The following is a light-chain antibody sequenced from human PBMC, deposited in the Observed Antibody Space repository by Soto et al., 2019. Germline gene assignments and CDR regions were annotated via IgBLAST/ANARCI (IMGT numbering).Light chain of an antibody. CDR2: GAS. CDR1: QSVRSSY. V-gene: IGKV3-20*01. CDR3: QQYGSSPAT. J-gene: IGKJ1*01. Sequence: IVLTQSPGTVSLSPGERATLSCRASQSVRSSYLAWYQQKPGQAPRLLIYGASSRATGIPDRFSGSGSGTDFTLTISRLEPEAFAVYYCQQYGSSPATFCPGTKVDIK.